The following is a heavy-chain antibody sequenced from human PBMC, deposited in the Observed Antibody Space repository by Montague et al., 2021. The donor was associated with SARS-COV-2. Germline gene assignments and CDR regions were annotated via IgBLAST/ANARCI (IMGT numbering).Heavy chain of an antibody. CDR2: INHSGIIHY. CDR1: GGSFSDYY. CDR3: ARLDPQTMTLLGLRSKSARDY. D-gene: IGHD3-22*01. Sequence: SETLSLTCAVYGGSFSDYYWTWIRQSPGKGLEWIAEINHSGIIHYNFNPSLRSRVTISVDTSKSHFSLKLSSVPAADTGVYYCARLDPQTMTLLGLRSKSARDYWGQGTLVTVSS. J-gene: IGHJ4*02. V-gene: IGHV4-34*01.